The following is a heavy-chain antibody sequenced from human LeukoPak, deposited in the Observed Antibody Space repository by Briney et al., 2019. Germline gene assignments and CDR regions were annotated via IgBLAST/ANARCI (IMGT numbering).Heavy chain of an antibody. D-gene: IGHD2-21*01. V-gene: IGHV3-30*18. J-gene: IGHJ3*02. Sequence: GGSLRLSCAASGFTFSNYGRHWVRQGPGKGLEWVAVISYDGSNKYYADSVKGRFTISRDNSKNTLYLQMNSLRAEDTAVYYCAKQCGGRGLFDAFYIWGQGTMVTVSS. CDR1: GFTFSNYG. CDR3: AKQCGGRGLFDAFYI. CDR2: ISYDGSNK.